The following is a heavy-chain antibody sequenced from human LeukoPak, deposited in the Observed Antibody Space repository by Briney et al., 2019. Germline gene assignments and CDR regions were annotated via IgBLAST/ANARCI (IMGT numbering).Heavy chain of an antibody. Sequence: GASVKVSCKASGYTFTSYGISWVRQAPGQGLEWMGWISAYNGNTNYAQKLQGRVTMTTDTSTSTAYMELRSLRSDDTAVYYCARVGLSVGARGVGDYWGQGTLVTVSS. CDR3: ARVGLSVGARGVGDY. CDR2: ISAYNGNT. J-gene: IGHJ4*02. CDR1: GYTFTSYG. D-gene: IGHD1-26*01. V-gene: IGHV1-18*01.